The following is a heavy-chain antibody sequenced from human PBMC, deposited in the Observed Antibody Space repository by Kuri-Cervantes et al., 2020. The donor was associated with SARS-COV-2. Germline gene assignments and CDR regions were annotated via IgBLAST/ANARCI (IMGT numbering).Heavy chain of an antibody. CDR3: ATGVNHGGLTIFGVVIPPFDY. CDR1: GFTFSSYE. V-gene: IGHV3-48*03. Sequence: GGSLRLSCAASGFTFSSYEMNWVRQAPGKGLEWVSYISSSGSTIYYADSVKGRFTISRDNAKNSLYLLMNSLRAEDTAVYYCATGVNHGGLTIFGVVIPPFDYWGQGTLVTVSS. CDR2: ISSSGSTI. J-gene: IGHJ4*02. D-gene: IGHD3-3*01.